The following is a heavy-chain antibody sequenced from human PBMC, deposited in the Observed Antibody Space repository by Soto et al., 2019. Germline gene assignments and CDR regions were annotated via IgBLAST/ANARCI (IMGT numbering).Heavy chain of an antibody. Sequence: QVQLVQSGAEVKKPGSSVKVSCKASGGTFSSYAISWVRQAPGQGLEWMGGIIPIFGTANYAQKFQGRVTITADESTSTAYMELSSLRSEDTAVYYCASALVPAADGELWDGAHFDYWGQGTLVTVSS. D-gene: IGHD2-2*01. CDR1: GGTFSSYA. CDR2: IIPIFGTA. J-gene: IGHJ4*02. CDR3: ASALVPAADGELWDGAHFDY. V-gene: IGHV1-69*12.